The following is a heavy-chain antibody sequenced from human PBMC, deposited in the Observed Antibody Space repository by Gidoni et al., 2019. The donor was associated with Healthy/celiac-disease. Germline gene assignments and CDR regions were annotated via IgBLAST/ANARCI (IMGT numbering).Heavy chain of an antibody. CDR2: LSAYNGNT. Sequence: QVQLVQSGAEVKKPGASVKVSCKASGYTFTSYGISWVQQAPGQGLGWMGWLSAYNGNTNYAQKLQGRVTMTTDTSTSTAYMELRSLRSDDTAVYYCARWPPNIVVVPAAIHYYYGMDVWGQGTTVTVSS. CDR1: GYTFTSYG. CDR3: ARWPPNIVVVPAAIHYYYGMDV. V-gene: IGHV1-18*01. D-gene: IGHD2-2*02. J-gene: IGHJ6*02.